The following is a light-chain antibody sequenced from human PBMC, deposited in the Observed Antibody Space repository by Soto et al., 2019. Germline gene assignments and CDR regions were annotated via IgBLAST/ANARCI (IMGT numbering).Light chain of an antibody. Sequence: DIQVTQSPPTLSASVGDRVTITCRASQSISGWLAWYQQKPGKAPKLLIYKVSSLEIGVPSRLSGSGSGTEFNLTINGLQPDDLANYYGQKESTFWTVGKGTKVDI. CDR2: KVS. CDR3: QKESTFWT. V-gene: IGKV1-5*03. CDR1: QSISGW. J-gene: IGKJ1*01.